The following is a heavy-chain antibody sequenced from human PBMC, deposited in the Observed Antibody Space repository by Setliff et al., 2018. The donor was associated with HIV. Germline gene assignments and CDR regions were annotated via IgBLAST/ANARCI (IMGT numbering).Heavy chain of an antibody. CDR3: VRAAESH. CDR2: ISKMGTTI. J-gene: IGHJ4*02. V-gene: IGHV3-74*01. CDR1: GFTFSTYW. Sequence: GGSLRLSCAASGFTFSTYWMNWVRQAPGKGLEWVSHISKMGTTIKYADSVKGRFTISRDDAKNTLYLQMNSLRAEDTAVYYCVRAAESHWGPGTLVTVSS.